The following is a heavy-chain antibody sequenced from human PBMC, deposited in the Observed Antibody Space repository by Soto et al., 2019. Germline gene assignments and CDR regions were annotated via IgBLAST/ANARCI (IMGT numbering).Heavy chain of an antibody. CDR2: IYHSGSA. CDR1: GGSVSRSNW. D-gene: IGHD2-8*02. Sequence: QVQLQESGPGLVKPSGTLSLTCAGSGGSVSRSNWWSWVRHSLGKGLEWMGEIYHSGSAHYNPSLTSRPTIPVDKSKNLFALRRTSVTAAETAVYYCAMVPGVVVCADDAFDICGPRPRIIVSS. J-gene: IGHJ3*02. V-gene: IGHV4-4*02. CDR3: AMVPGVVVCADDAFDI.